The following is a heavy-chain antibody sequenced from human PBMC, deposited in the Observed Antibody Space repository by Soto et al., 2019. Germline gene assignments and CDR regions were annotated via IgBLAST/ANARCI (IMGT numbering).Heavy chain of an antibody. V-gene: IGHV2-5*02. CDR1: GFSLSTSRVG. Sequence: QITLKESGPTLVKPTQTLTLTCTFSGFSLSTSRVGVGWIRQPPGKALEWLALIYWDDDKRYSPSLKTRLTLXXDXSXXQVVLTMTHMDPVDTAKYYCAHYRNFGYYLYYFDSWGQGTLVTVSS. CDR3: AHYRNFGYYLYYFDS. CDR2: IYWDDDK. J-gene: IGHJ4*02. D-gene: IGHD4-17*01.